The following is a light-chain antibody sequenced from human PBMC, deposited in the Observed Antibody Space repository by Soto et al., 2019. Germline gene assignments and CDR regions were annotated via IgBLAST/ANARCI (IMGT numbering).Light chain of an antibody. CDR1: QSVSSY. CDR2: DAS. V-gene: IGKV3-11*01. Sequence: EVVLTQSPATLSLSPGERATLSCRASQSVSSYLAWYQQKPGQAPRLLIYDASSRATGIPDRFSGGGSGTDFTLTISRLEPEDFAVYYCQQYNNWPTFGQGTNVDIK. CDR3: QQYNNWPT. J-gene: IGKJ1*01.